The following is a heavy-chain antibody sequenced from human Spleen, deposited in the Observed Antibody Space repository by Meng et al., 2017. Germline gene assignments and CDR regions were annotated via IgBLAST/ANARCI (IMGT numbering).Heavy chain of an antibody. CDR1: GFTFSSYE. Sequence: GGSLRLSCAASGFTFSSYEMNWVRQAPGKGLEWVSYISSSGSTIYYADSVKGRFTISRDNAKNSLYLQMNSLRAEDTAVYYCARDRGGIQLWLGSAFDIWGQGTMVTVSS. CDR2: ISSSGSTI. D-gene: IGHD5-18*01. V-gene: IGHV3-48*03. CDR3: ARDRGGIQLWLGSAFDI. J-gene: IGHJ3*02.